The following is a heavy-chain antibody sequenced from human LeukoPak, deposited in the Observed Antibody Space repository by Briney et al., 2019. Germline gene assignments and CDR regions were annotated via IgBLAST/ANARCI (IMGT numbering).Heavy chain of an antibody. CDR1: GYTFTGYY. J-gene: IGHJ5*02. V-gene: IGHV1-2*02. CDR2: INPNSGGT. D-gene: IGHD3-22*01. CDR3: ARGVVVITRERSWFDP. Sequence: ASVKVSCKASGYTFTGYYMHWVRQAPGQGLEWMGWINPNSGGTIYAQKFQGRVTMTRDTSISTAYMELSRLRSDDTAVYYCARGVVVITRERSWFDPWGQGTLVTVSS.